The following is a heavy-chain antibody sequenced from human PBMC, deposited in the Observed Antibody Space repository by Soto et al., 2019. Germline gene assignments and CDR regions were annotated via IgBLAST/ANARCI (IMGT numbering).Heavy chain of an antibody. D-gene: IGHD6-19*01. J-gene: IGHJ5*02. CDR1: GYTLTELS. V-gene: IGHV1-24*01. CDR3: ATASYSSGWYPS. CDR2: LDPEDGET. Sequence: QVQLVQSGAEVKKPGASVKVSCKVSGYTLTELSMHWVRQAPGKGLEWMGGLDPEDGETIYAQKFQGRVTMTEDTSTDTAYTELSSLSSEATAVYSCATASYSSGWYPSWGQGTPVTVSS.